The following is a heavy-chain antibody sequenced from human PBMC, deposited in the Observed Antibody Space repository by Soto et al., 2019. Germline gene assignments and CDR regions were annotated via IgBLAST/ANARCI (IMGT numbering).Heavy chain of an antibody. J-gene: IGHJ4*02. CDR2: ISATGGST. Sequence: AGGSLILSCAASGFTFSSYCMTWVRQAPGKGLEWVSTISATGGSTYYADSVKGRFTIARDNSKSTLFLQMNSLRAEDTAVYYCAKGGDSGWYLFVFWGQRTLVTVSS. D-gene: IGHD6-19*01. CDR1: GFTFSSYC. V-gene: IGHV3-23*01. CDR3: AKGGDSGWYLFVF.